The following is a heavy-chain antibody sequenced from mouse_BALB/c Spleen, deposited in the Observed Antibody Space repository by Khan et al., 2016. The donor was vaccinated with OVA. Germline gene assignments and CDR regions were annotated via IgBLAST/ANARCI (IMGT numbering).Heavy chain of an antibody. CDR2: ISPGSGDT. J-gene: IGHJ3*01. V-gene: IGHV1-77*01. Sequence: QVQLQQSGAELARPGASVKLSCNASGYTFTDYYINWVKQRTGQGLEWIGEISPGSGDTYYNERFKDKATLTADKSSSTAYMQLSSLTSEASAVYFCARRNYFGYTLAYWGQGTLVTVSA. CDR3: ARRNYFGYTLAY. D-gene: IGHD1-2*01. CDR1: GYTFTDYY.